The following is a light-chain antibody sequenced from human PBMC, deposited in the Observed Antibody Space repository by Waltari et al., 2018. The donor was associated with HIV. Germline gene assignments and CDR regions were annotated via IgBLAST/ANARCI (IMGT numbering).Light chain of an antibody. Sequence: SRDLTQPPSVSVSPGQTARITCSGDALSKQYSYWYQQKAGQAPVLVIFKDTERPSGIPDRFSASSSGTTVTLTITSGEAEDEAEYFCQSSDTTASHELFGGGTKLTVL. CDR1: ALSKQY. CDR3: QSSDTTASHEL. J-gene: IGLJ2*01. V-gene: IGLV3-25*03. CDR2: KDT.